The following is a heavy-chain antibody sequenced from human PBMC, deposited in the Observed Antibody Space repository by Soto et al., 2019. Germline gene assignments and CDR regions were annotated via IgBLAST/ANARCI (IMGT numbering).Heavy chain of an antibody. Sequence: PSETLSLTCTVSGGSISSYYWSWIRQPPGKGLEWIGYIYYSGSTNYNPSLKSRVTISVDTSKNQFSLKLSSVTAAATAVYYCATSQYCSSTSCSYYYYGMDVWGQGTTVTVSS. CDR3: ATSQYCSSTSCSYYYYGMDV. V-gene: IGHV4-59*01. J-gene: IGHJ6*02. D-gene: IGHD2-2*01. CDR1: GGSISSYY. CDR2: IYYSGST.